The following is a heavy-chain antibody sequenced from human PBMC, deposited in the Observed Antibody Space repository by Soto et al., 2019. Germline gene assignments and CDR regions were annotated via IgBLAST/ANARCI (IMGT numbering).Heavy chain of an antibody. J-gene: IGHJ6*03. CDR3: ARGPSPSIVVVQARYYYYYMDV. CDR2: VIPIPGMA. CDR1: GGTLSTYT. Sequence: GASVKVSCKASGGTLSTYTISWVRQAPGKRPEWVGRVIPIPGMANQAQEVQGRVTITPHKSKRIGDMELSRPMTGETAVYYCARGPSPSIVVVQARYYYYYMDVWGKGTTVTVSS. D-gene: IGHD2-2*01. V-gene: IGHV1-69*02.